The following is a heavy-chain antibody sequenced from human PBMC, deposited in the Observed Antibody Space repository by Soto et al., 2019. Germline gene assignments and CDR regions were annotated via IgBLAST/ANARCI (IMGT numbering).Heavy chain of an antibody. J-gene: IGHJ5*02. V-gene: IGHV4-4*07. CDR2: IYTSGST. D-gene: IGHD3-3*01. CDR1: GGSISSYY. Sequence: SETLSLTCTVSGGSISSYYWSWIRQPAGKGLEWIGRIYTSGSTNYNPSLKSRVTMSVDTSKNQFSLKLSSVTAADTAVYYCARGIQNYDFWSGYSGSWFDPWGQGTLVT. CDR3: ARGIQNYDFWSGYSGSWFDP.